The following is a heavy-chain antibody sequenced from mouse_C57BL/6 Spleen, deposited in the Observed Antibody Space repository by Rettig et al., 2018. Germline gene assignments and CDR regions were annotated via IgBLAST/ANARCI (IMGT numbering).Heavy chain of an antibody. CDR2: WWDDDK. V-gene: IGHV8-8*01. J-gene: IGHJ3*01. Sequence: WWDDDKYYNPALKSRLTISKDTSKNQVFLKIANVDTADTATYYCARIRTEGAWFAYWGQGTLVTVSA. CDR3: ARIRTEGAWFAY.